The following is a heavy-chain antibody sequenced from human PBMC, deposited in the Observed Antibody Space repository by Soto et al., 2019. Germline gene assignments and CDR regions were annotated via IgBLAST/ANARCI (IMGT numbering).Heavy chain of an antibody. CDR2: IYSGGST. CDR1: GFTVSSNY. J-gene: IGHJ3*02. V-gene: IGHV3-66*01. CDR3: ARELHDYGDLRNAFDI. Sequence: GGSLRLSCAASGFTVSSNYMSWVRQAPGKGLEWVSVIYSGGSTYYADSVKGRFTISRDNSKNTLYLQMNSLRAEDTAVYYCARELHDYGDLRNAFDIWGQGTMVTVSS. D-gene: IGHD4-17*01.